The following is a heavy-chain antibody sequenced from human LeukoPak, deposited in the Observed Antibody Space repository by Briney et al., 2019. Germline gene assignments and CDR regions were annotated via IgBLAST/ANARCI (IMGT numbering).Heavy chain of an antibody. CDR1: GFSFSDYW. V-gene: IGHV3-7*03. J-gene: IGHJ3*02. D-gene: IGHD6-25*01. CDR3: ARAAKRTFDI. Sequence: GGSLRLSCTASGFSFSDYWMSWVRPAPGKALEWVANIKEDGSQKFYLDSMKGRFTISRDNAKNSLYLQMNSLRAGDTALYYCARAAKRTFDIWGQGTMVTVSS. CDR2: IKEDGSQK.